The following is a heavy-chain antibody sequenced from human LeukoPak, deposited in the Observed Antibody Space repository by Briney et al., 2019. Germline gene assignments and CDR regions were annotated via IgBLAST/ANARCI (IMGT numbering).Heavy chain of an antibody. CDR3: ARGQQRYYFDY. J-gene: IGHJ4*02. D-gene: IGHD6-13*01. CDR2: IYYSGST. CDR1: GGSISSGDYY. V-gene: IGHV4-30-4*08. Sequence: SETLSLTCTVSGGSISSGDYYWSWIRQPPGKGLEWIGYIYYSGSTYYNPSLKSRVTISVDTSKNQFSLKLSSVTAADTAVYYCARGQQRYYFDYWGQGTLVTVSS.